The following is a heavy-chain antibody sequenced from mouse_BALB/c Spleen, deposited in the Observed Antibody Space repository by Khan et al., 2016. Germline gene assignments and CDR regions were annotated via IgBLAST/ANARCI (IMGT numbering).Heavy chain of an antibody. V-gene: IGHV3-2*02. CDR2: ISYSGST. CDR1: GYSITSNHA. J-gene: IGHJ4*01. CDR3: ARDGLYGFYAMDY. D-gene: IGHD1-1*02. Sequence: EVQLQESGPGLVKPSQSLSLTCTVTGYSITSNHAWNRIRQFPGNKLEWMAYISYSGSTAYNPSFKSRISITRDTSKNQFFLQLNSVTSEDTATYYCARDGLYGFYAMDYWGQGTSVTVSS.